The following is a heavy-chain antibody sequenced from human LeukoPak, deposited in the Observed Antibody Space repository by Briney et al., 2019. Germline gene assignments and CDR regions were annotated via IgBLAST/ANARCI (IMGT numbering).Heavy chain of an antibody. D-gene: IGHD1-26*01. J-gene: IGHJ4*02. CDR3: ARAPRYSGSYYAPKFYFDY. CDR2: IYNNWIT. CDR1: GGSISSYY. Sequence: SETLSLTCIVSGGSISSYYWSWIRQPPGKGLEWIGYIYNNWITNHNPPLKSRVTISVDTSKNQFSLKLSSVTAADTAVYYCARAPRYSGSYYAPKFYFDYWGQGTLVTVSS. V-gene: IGHV4-59*01.